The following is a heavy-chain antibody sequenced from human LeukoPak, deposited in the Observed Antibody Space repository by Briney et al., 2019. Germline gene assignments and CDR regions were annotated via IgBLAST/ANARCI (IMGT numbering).Heavy chain of an antibody. CDR3: ATSGRGKHNYDSRSDAFDI. CDR2: ISGSSTTI. V-gene: IGHV3-11*04. CDR1: GFIFGDYY. J-gene: IGHJ3*02. D-gene: IGHD3-22*01. Sequence: GGSLRLSCAASGFIFGDYYMSWVRQAPGKGLEWLSFISGSSTTIYYADSVRGRFTISRDNAKNSLCLQMNSLRAEDTALYYFATSGRGKHNYDSRSDAFDIGGQGTVVTVSS.